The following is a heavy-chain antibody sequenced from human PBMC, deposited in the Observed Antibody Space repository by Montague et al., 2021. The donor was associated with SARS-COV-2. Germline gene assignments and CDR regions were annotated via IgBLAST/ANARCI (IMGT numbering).Heavy chain of an antibody. D-gene: IGHD4-17*01. CDR1: GGSISSSSYH. V-gene: IGHV4-39*07. CDR2: INHSGST. Sequence: SETLSLTCTVSGGSISSSSYHWGWIRQPPGKGLEWIGEINHSGSTNYNPSLKSRVTISVDTSKNQFSLKLSSVTAADTAVYYCASVPTVTTYYYYYYGMDVWGQGTTVTVSS. CDR3: ASVPTVTTYYYYYYGMDV. J-gene: IGHJ6*02.